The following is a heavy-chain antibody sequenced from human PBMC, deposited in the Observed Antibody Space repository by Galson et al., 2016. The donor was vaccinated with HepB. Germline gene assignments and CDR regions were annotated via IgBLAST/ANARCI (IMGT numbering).Heavy chain of an antibody. CDR1: GYNFTTTYW. CDR3: ARPLQNSYGLDY. D-gene: IGHD5-18*01. V-gene: IGHV5-51*01. CDR2: IYPGDSDT. Sequence: QSGAEVKKPGESLKISCKASGYNFTTTYWITWVRQMPGKVLEWMGMIYPGDSDTRYSPPFQGQVIISVNKSIITAYLQWSSLKASDTAMYYCARPLQNSYGLDYWGQGTLVTVSS. J-gene: IGHJ4*02.